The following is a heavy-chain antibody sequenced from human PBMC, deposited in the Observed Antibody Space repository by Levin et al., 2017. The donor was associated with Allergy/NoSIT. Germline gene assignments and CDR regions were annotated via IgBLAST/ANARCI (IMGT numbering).Heavy chain of an antibody. Sequence: GESLKISCKASGYTFTSYYMHWVRQAPGQGLEWMGIINPSGGSTSYAQKFQGRVTMTRDTSTSTVYMELSSLRSEDTAVYYCAREGLRYSYGMDVWGQGTTVTVSS. CDR3: AREGLRYSYGMDV. CDR2: INPSGGST. CDR1: GYTFTSYY. V-gene: IGHV1-46*01. D-gene: IGHD1-1*01. J-gene: IGHJ6*02.